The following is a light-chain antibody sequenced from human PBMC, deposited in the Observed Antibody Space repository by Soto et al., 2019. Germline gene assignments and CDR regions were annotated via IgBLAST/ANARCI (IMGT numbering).Light chain of an antibody. CDR1: QSISSW. J-gene: IGKJ2*01. CDR2: PAS. V-gene: IGKV1-5*03. CDR3: QQYNNYVLT. Sequence: DIQMTQSPSTLSASVGDRVTITCRASQSISSWLAWYQQKPGKAPKVLNYPASCLEIWVQSRFSGSGSGTEFTLTISSLQHDDFAPSYCQQYNNYVLTFGQGTKLEI.